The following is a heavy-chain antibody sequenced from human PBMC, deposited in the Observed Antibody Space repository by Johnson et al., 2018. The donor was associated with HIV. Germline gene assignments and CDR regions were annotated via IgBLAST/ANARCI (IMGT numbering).Heavy chain of an antibody. D-gene: IGHD3-22*01. CDR1: GFTVSSNY. CDR3: TRDQSTVSITMIVVAPAGDAFDI. V-gene: IGHV3-53*01. J-gene: IGHJ3*02. Sequence: MLLVESGGGLIQPGGSLRLSCAASGFTVSSNYMSWVRQAPGKGLEWVSAISGSGGSTYYADSVKGRFTISRDNSKNTLYLQMNSLKTEDTAVYYCTRDQSTVSITMIVVAPAGDAFDIWGQGTMVTVSS. CDR2: SGSGGST.